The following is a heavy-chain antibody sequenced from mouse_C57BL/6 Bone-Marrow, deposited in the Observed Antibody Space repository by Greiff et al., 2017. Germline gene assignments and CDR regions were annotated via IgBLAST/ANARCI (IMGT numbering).Heavy chain of an antibody. CDR1: GFTFSDYG. CDR2: ISSGSSTI. V-gene: IGHV5-17*01. CDR3: ARGIYCAMDY. Sequence: EVKLMESGGGLVKPGGSLKLSCAASGFTFSDYGMHWVRQAPEKGLEWVAYISSGSSTIYYADTVKGRFTISRDNAKNTLFLQMTSLRSEDTAMYYCARGIYCAMDYWGQGTSVTVSS. J-gene: IGHJ4*01.